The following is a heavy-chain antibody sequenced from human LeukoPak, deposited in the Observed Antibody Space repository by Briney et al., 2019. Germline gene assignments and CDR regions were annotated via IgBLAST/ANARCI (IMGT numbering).Heavy chain of an antibody. J-gene: IGHJ4*02. V-gene: IGHV4-34*01. D-gene: IGHD3-10*01. CDR2: INHSGST. Sequence: SETLSLTCAVYGGSFSGYYWSWIRQPPGKGLEWTGEINHSGSTNYNPSLKSRVTISVDTSKNQFSLKLSSVTAADTAVYYCAREPLRFGFDYWGQGTLVTVSS. CDR1: GGSFSGYY. CDR3: AREPLRFGFDY.